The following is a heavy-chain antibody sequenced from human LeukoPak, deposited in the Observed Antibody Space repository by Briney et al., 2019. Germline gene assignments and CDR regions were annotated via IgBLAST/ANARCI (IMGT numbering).Heavy chain of an antibody. J-gene: IGHJ4*02. CDR2: IIPIFGTA. D-gene: IGHD3-10*01. CDR3: ASAEPGSGSYIPFDY. CDR1: GGTFSSYA. Sequence: SVKVSCKASGGTFSSYAISWVRQAPGQGLEWMGGIIPIFGTANYAQKFQGRVTITTDESTSTAYMELSSLRSEDTAVYYCASAEPGSGSYIPFDYWGQGTLVTVSS. V-gene: IGHV1-69*05.